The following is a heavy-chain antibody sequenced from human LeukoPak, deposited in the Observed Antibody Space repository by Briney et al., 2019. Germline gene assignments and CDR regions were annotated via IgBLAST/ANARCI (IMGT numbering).Heavy chain of an antibody. J-gene: IGHJ4*02. D-gene: IGHD5-18*01. CDR1: GCTFTSYG. Sequence: GASVKVSCKASGCTFTSYGIRWVRQAPGQGLEWIGWISAYNGNTNYAQKLQGRVTMTTDTSTSTAYMELRSLRSDDTAVYYCARADSYAHNPFDYWGQGTLVTVSS. V-gene: IGHV1-18*01. CDR3: ARADSYAHNPFDY. CDR2: ISAYNGNT.